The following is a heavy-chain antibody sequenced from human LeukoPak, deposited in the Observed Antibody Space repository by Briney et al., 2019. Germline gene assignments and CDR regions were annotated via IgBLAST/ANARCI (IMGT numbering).Heavy chain of an antibody. V-gene: IGHV1-69*01. CDR2: IIPIFGTA. J-gene: IGHJ6*03. Sequence: SVKVSCKASGGTFSSYAISWVRQAPGQGLEWMGGIIPIFGTANYAQKFQGRVTITADESTSTAYMKLSSLRSEDTAVYYCARGSWGPYCSSTSCYGWDYYYYYMDVWGKGTTVTVSS. CDR1: GGTFSSYA. D-gene: IGHD2-2*01. CDR3: ARGSWGPYCSSTSCYGWDYYYYYMDV.